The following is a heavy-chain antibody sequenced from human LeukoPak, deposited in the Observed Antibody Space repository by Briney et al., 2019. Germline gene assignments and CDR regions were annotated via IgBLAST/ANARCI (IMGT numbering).Heavy chain of an antibody. Sequence: SETLSLTCTVSGGSISSYWWSWIRQPAGKGLEWIGRIYSSGSSNYNFALESRVTISVDKLKNQFSLKLSSVTAADTAVYYCARDSADILTGFFEQWGQGTPVTVSS. V-gene: IGHV4-4*07. D-gene: IGHD3-9*01. CDR2: IYSSGSS. CDR1: GGSISSYW. CDR3: ARDSADILTGFFEQ. J-gene: IGHJ4*02.